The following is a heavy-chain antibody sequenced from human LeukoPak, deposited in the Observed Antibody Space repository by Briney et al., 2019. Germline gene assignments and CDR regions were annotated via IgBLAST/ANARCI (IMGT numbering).Heavy chain of an antibody. CDR3: AKKWGVGTTTLDYFDY. V-gene: IGHV3-23*01. D-gene: IGHD1-26*01. J-gene: IGHJ4*02. CDR1: GFTFSSYG. Sequence: GGSLRLSCAASGFTFSSYGMHWVRQAPGKGLEWVSGISGSGGSTYYADSVKGRFTISRDNSKNTLYLQMNSLTDEDAAVYYCAKKWGVGTTTLDYFDYWGQGTLVTVSS. CDR2: ISGSGGST.